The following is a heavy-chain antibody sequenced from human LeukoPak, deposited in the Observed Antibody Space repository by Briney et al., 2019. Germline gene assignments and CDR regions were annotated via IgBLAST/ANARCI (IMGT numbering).Heavy chain of an antibody. CDR3: ARDHTGGDWGPPDDAFDI. D-gene: IGHD2-21*02. V-gene: IGHV1-46*01. CDR2: INPSGGST. J-gene: IGHJ3*02. Sequence: ASVKVSCKASGYTFTSYYMHWVRQAPGQGLEWMGIINPSGGSTSYAQKFQGRVTMTRDTSTSTVYMELSSLRSEDTAVYYCARDHTGGDWGPPDDAFDIWGQGTMVTVSS. CDR1: GYTFTSYY.